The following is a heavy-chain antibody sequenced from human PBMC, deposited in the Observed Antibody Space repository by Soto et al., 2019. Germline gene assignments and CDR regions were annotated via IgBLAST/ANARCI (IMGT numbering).Heavy chain of an antibody. J-gene: IGHJ4*02. D-gene: IGHD3-16*01. CDR3: ARNRGGRGGY. CDR2: INEDGSTI. Sequence: EVQLVESGGGLVQPGGSLRLSCAASGFTFSSYWMHWVRQAPGKGLVWVSRINEDGSTINYADSVKGRFTISRDNAKNTLYRERNGLRAEDRAVYSWARNRGGRGGYWGQGTLVTVSS. V-gene: IGHV3-74*01. CDR1: GFTFSSYW.